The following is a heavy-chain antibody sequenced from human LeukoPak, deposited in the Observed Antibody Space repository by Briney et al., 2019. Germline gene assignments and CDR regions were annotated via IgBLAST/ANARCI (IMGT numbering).Heavy chain of an antibody. CDR1: GYTFTSYY. CDR2: INPSGGST. Sequence: ASVKVSCKASGYTFTSYYMHWVRQAPGQGLEWMGIINPSGGSTSYAQKFQGRVTMTRDMSTSTVYMELSSLRSEDTAVYYWARENSGSYYFDYWGQGTLVTVSS. J-gene: IGHJ4*02. D-gene: IGHD1-26*01. V-gene: IGHV1-46*01. CDR3: ARENSGSYYFDY.